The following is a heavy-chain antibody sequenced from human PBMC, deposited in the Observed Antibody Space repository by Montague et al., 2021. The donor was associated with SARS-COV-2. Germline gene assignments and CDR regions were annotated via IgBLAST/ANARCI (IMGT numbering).Heavy chain of an antibody. V-gene: IGHV6-1*01. D-gene: IGHD1-26*01. CDR2: TYYRSKWYN. J-gene: IGHJ4*02. CDR3: ARTSASSDY. CDR1: GDSVSMNSAA. Sequence: CAISGDSVSMNSAAWNWLKQSPSSGLESLGRTYYRSKWYNDYAVSVKSRITINPDTSKNQISLHLNSVTPEDTAVYSCARTSASSDYWGQGTLVTVSS.